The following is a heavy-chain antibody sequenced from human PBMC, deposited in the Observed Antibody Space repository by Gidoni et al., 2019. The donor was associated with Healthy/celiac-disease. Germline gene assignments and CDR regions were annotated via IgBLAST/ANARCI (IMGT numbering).Heavy chain of an antibody. D-gene: IGHD6-6*01. CDR3: ARPPSGEYSSSSKDYYYYMDV. CDR2: IIPIFGTA. Sequence: QVQLVQSGAEVKKPGSSVKVSCKASGGTFSSYAISWVRQAPGQGLEWMGGIIPIFGTANYAQKFQGRVTITADESTSTAYMELSSLRSEDTAVYYCARPPSGEYSSSSKDYYYYMDVWGKGTTVTVSS. V-gene: IGHV1-69*01. J-gene: IGHJ6*03. CDR1: GGTFSSYA.